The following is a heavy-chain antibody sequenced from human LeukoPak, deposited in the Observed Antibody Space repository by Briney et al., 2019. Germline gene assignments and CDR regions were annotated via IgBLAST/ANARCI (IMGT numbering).Heavy chain of an antibody. CDR3: ARTRGSGFARRSSGMDV. CDR2: SYYSGST. V-gene: IGHV4-59*08. D-gene: IGHD3-22*01. CDR1: GGSISSYY. J-gene: IGHJ6*02. Sequence: SETLSLTCTVSGGSISSYYWSWIRQPPGKGLEWIGYSYYSGSTNYNPSLKSRVTISVDTSKNQFSLKLSSVTAADTAVYYCARTRGSGFARRSSGMDVWGQGTTVTVSS.